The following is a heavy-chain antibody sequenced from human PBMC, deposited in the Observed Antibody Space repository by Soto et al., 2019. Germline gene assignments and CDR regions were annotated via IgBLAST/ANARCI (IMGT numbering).Heavy chain of an antibody. CDR2: IWYDGSNK. CDR1: GFTFSSYG. D-gene: IGHD2-2*01. Sequence: QVQLVESGGGVVQPGRSLRLSCAASGFTFSSYGMHWVRQAPGKGLEWVAVIWYDGSNKYYADSVKGRFTISRDTSKNTLYLQINRLRAEDTAVYYCAGVYCSSTRCSSLEGAFAIWGQGTMVTVSS. J-gene: IGHJ3*02. V-gene: IGHV3-33*01. CDR3: AGVYCSSTRCSSLEGAFAI.